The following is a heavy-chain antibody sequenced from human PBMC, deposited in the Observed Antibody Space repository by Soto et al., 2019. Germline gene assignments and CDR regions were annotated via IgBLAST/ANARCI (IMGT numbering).Heavy chain of an antibody. D-gene: IGHD3-9*01. V-gene: IGHV3-9*01. CDR3: AKDQNYDILTGRFDY. J-gene: IGHJ4*02. Sequence: PGGSLRLSCAASGFTFDDYAMHWVRQAPGKGLEWVSGISWNSGSIGYVDSVKGRFTISRDNAKNSLYLQMNSLRAEDTALYYCAKDQNYDILTGRFDYWGQGTLVTVSS. CDR2: ISWNSGSI. CDR1: GFTFDDYA.